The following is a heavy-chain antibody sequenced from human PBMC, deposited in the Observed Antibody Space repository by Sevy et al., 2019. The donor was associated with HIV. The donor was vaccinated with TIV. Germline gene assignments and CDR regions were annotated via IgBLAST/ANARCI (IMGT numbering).Heavy chain of an antibody. CDR3: AYYDSSVFNYFEY. J-gene: IGHJ4*02. V-gene: IGHV3-23*01. CDR1: GFTFRSYA. CDR2: ISIFGTTT. D-gene: IGHD3-22*01. Sequence: GGSLRLSCAASGFTFRSYAMGWVRQAPGKGLEWVSGISIFGTTTYYADSVKGRFTISRDNSKNTLFLQMNSLRAEDTAVYYCAYYDSSVFNYFEYWGLGTLVTVSS.